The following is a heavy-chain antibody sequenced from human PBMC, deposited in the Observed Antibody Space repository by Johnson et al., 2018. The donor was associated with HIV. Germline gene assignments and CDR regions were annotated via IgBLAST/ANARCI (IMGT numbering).Heavy chain of an antibody. J-gene: IGHJ3*02. CDR1: GFTVSSNY. Sequence: VQLVESGGGLVQPGGSLRLSCAASGFTVSSNYMSWVRQAPGKGLEWVSSISGGSTYYADSRKGRFTISRDNSKNTLYLQMNSLRAEDTAVYYCAKGGSAVAVAFDIWGQGTMVTVSS. CDR3: AKGGSAVAVAFDI. D-gene: IGHD6-19*01. V-gene: IGHV3-38-3*01. CDR2: ISGGST.